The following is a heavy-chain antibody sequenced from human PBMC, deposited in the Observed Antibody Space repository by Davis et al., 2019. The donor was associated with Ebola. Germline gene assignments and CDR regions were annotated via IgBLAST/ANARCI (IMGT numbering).Heavy chain of an antibody. CDR2: INSDGSNT. D-gene: IGHD2-2*01. CDR3: ATGGSSDY. CDR1: GFTFSSYW. J-gene: IGHJ4*02. V-gene: IGHV3-74*01. Sequence: GESLKISCAASGFTFSSYWMHWVRQAPGKGLVWVSRINSDGSNTSYADSVKGRFTISRDNAKNTLYLQMNSLRAEDTAVYYCATGGSSDYWGQGTLVTVSS.